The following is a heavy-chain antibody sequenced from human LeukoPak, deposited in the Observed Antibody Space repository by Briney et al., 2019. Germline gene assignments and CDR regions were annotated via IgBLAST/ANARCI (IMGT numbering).Heavy chain of an antibody. CDR3: ARGYDILTGTGWFDP. CDR2: ISAYNGNT. CDR1: GYTSTSYG. V-gene: IGHV1-18*01. D-gene: IGHD3-9*01. J-gene: IGHJ5*02. Sequence: ASVKVSRKHSGYTSTSYGISWVRQAPGQGLEWMGWISAYNGNTNYAQHLHGRVTMTTDTSTSTASMKLRSLRSDDTAVYYCARGYDILTGTGWFDPWGQGTLVTVSS.